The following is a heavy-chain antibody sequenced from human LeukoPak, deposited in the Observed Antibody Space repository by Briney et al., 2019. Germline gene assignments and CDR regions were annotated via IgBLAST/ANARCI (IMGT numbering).Heavy chain of an antibody. J-gene: IGHJ4*02. CDR3: ARDGYDADGYLDY. V-gene: IGHV1-18*04. Sequence: ASVKVSCKASGYTFTGYYTHWVRQAPGQGLEWMGGIIPIFGTANYAQKLQGRVTMTTDTSTSTAYMELKSLRYEDTAVYYCARDGYDADGYLDYWGQGALVPVSS. D-gene: IGHD5-12*01. CDR1: GYTFTGYY. CDR2: IIPIFGTA.